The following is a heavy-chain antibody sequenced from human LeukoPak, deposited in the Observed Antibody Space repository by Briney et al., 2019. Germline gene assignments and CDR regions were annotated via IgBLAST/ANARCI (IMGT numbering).Heavy chain of an antibody. CDR3: ARAYSSSWTRGYFDY. V-gene: IGHV3-48*03. CDR2: VSGGSTKI. J-gene: IGHJ4*02. CDR1: GFTFNNYE. D-gene: IGHD6-13*01. Sequence: GGTLRLSCAASGFTFNNYEMNWVRQGPGQGKGWVSSVSGGSTKIYYADSVKGRFTTSTDNAENSLYLQMSSLRADDTAVYYCARAYSSSWTRGYFDYWGQGSLVTVSS.